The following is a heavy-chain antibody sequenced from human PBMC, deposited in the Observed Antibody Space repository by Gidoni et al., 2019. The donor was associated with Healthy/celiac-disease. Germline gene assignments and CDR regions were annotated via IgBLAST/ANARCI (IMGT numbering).Heavy chain of an antibody. CDR3: ARRAIADYPKDY. J-gene: IGHJ4*02. V-gene: IGHV4-34*01. Sequence: QVQLQQWGAGLLKPSETLSLTCAVYGGSFSGYYWSWIRQPPGKGLEWIGEINHSGSTNYNQSLKSRVTISVDTSKNQFSLKLSSVTAADTAVYYCARRAIADYPKDYWGQGTLVTVSS. CDR1: GGSFSGYY. CDR2: INHSGST. D-gene: IGHD5-12*01.